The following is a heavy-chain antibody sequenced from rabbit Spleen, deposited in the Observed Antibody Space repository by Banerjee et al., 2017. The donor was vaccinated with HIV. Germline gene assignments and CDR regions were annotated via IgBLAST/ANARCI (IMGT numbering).Heavy chain of an antibody. Sequence: QKLVESGGGLANPGASLTLTCKASGFSFNGFSFTGGDGLCWVRQAPGKGLEWVACAYAGSSGSTYSATWAKGRFTISKTSSTTVTLQMSSLTAADTATYFCARDAGTSFSTYGMDLWGQGTLVTVS. D-gene: IGHD8-1*01. CDR3: ARDAGTSFSTYGMDL. CDR1: GFSFNGFSFTGGDG. V-gene: IGHV1S40*01. J-gene: IGHJ6*01. CDR2: AYAGSSGST.